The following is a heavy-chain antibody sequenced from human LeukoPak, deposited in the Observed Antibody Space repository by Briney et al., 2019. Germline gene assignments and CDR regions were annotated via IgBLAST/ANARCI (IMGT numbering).Heavy chain of an antibody. J-gene: IGHJ3*02. Sequence: GGSLRLSCAASGVTFSHYGMHWVRQAPGKGLEWVAAISDDGSRAFYADSVKGRFTISRDNSKNTLYVQMNSLRVEDTAVYYCAKSQGREVPGTGAFDIWGQGTLVTVSS. V-gene: IGHV3-30*18. CDR3: AKSQGREVPGTGAFDI. D-gene: IGHD6-19*01. CDR1: GVTFSHYG. CDR2: ISDDGSRA.